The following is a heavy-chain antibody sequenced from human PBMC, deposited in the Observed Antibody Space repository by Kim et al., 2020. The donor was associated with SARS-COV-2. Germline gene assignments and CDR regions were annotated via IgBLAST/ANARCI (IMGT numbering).Heavy chain of an antibody. V-gene: IGHV3-53*01. CDR3: ARGAKWWLIDH. Sequence: HADSMRGRFTISRDDSKNTVYLEMNSLRVEDTAVYYCARGAKWWLIDHWGQGTLVTVSS. J-gene: IGHJ5*02. D-gene: IGHD2-15*01.